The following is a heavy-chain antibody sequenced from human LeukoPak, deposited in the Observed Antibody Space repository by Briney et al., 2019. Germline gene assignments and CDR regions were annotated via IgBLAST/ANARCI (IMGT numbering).Heavy chain of an antibody. Sequence: GGSLRLSCAASGFTFSGSAMHWVRQAPGKGLEWVSLISADGGSAFSADSVKGRFSISRDNSKNSLYLQMDSLRSEDTAMYYCAKESGKFDNWGQGTLVVVSS. CDR3: AKESGKFDN. D-gene: IGHD3-16*01. V-gene: IGHV3-43*02. J-gene: IGHJ4*02. CDR2: ISADGGSA. CDR1: GFTFSGSA.